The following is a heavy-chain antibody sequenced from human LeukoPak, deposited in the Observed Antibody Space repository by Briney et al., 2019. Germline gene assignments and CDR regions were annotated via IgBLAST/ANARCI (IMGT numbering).Heavy chain of an antibody. D-gene: IGHD5-24*01. J-gene: IGHJ4*02. CDR3: APEGDGYILFDY. V-gene: IGHV3-30*03. CDR1: GFTFSSYG. CDR2: ISYDGSNK. Sequence: GGSLRLSCAAPGFTFSSYGMHWVRQAPGKGLEWVSAISYDGSNKYYADSVKGRFTIATTNAKNRLYLQMNSLRVEDTPVYHCAPEGDGYILFDYWGQGTLVTVSS.